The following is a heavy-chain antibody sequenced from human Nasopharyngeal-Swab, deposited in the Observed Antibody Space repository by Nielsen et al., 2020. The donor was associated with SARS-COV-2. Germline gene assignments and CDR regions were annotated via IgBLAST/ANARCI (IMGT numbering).Heavy chain of an antibody. CDR2: ISSNGGST. V-gene: IGHV3-64*04. D-gene: IGHD3-22*01. Sequence: GGSLRLSCSASGFTFSSYAMHWVRQAPGKGLEYVSAISSNGGSTYYADSVKGRFTISRDNAKNSLYLQMNSLRAGDTAVYYCARHHYDTRAVWFDPWGQGTLVTVSS. J-gene: IGHJ5*02. CDR1: GFTFSSYA. CDR3: ARHHYDTRAVWFDP.